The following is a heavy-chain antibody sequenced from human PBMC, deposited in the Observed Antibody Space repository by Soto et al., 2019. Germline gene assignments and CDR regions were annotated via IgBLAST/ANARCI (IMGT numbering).Heavy chain of an antibody. D-gene: IGHD1-26*01. V-gene: IGHV3-74*01. CDR3: ARVLTGSYNRFDP. Sequence: EVQLVESGGGLVQPGGSLRLSCAASGFSFSSYWMHWVRQVPGKGLVWVSRINSDGSTTTYADSVKGRFTTSRDNEKNTLYLQMNSLRVEDTAVYYCARVLTGSYNRFDPWGQGTLVTVSS. J-gene: IGHJ5*02. CDR2: INSDGSTT. CDR1: GFSFSSYW.